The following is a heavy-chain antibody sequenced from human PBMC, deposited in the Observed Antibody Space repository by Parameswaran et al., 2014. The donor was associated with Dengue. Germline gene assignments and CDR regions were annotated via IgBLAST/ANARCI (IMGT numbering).Heavy chain of an antibody. V-gene: IGHV4-34*01. J-gene: IGHJ6*03. CDR1: GGSFSGYY. D-gene: IGHD4-17*01. CDR2: INHSGST. CDR3: ARGRRTVTTFKYYYYMDV. Sequence: SETLSLTCAVYGGSFSGYYWSWIRQPPGKGLEWIGEINHSGSTNYNPSLKSRVTISVDTSKNQFSLKLSSVTAADTAVYYCARGRRTVTTFKYYYYMDVWGKGTTVTVSS.